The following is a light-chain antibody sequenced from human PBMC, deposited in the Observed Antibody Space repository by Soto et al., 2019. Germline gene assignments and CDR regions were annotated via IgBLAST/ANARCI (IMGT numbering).Light chain of an antibody. V-gene: IGLV2-8*01. J-gene: IGLJ1*01. CDR3: GSYAGRNNYV. Sequence: QSALTQPPSASGSPGQSVTISCTGTSSDVGGYNYVSWYQHHPGRAPKLMIYEVNKRPSGVPDRFSGSKSGDTASLTVSGLQPEDEADCYCGSYAGRNNYVFGTGTKVTVL. CDR1: SSDVGGYNY. CDR2: EVN.